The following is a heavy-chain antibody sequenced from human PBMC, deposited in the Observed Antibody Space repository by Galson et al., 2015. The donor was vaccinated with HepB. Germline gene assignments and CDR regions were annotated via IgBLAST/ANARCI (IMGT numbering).Heavy chain of an antibody. CDR3: ARGVSIYYYFDY. V-gene: IGHV1-46*04. Sequence: SCKASGYTFTSYYMHWVRQAPGQGLEWMGIINPSGGSTSYAQKLQGRVTMTRDTSTSTVYMELSSLRSEDTAVYYCARGVSIYYYFDYWGQGTLVTVSS. CDR2: INPSGGST. D-gene: IGHD3-10*01. CDR1: GYTFTSYY. J-gene: IGHJ4*02.